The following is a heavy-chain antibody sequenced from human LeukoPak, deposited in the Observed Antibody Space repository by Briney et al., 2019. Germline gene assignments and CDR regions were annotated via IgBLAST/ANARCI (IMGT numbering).Heavy chain of an antibody. Sequence: GGSLRLSCAPSGFTFSSYAMHWVRQAPGKGLEWVAVISYDGSNKYYADSVKGRFTISRDNSKNTLYLQMNSLRAEDTAVYYCARDPTDTAMVYYFDYWGQGTLVTVSS. J-gene: IGHJ4*02. D-gene: IGHD5-18*01. CDR1: GFTFSSYA. CDR3: ARDPTDTAMVYYFDY. V-gene: IGHV3-30-3*01. CDR2: ISYDGSNK.